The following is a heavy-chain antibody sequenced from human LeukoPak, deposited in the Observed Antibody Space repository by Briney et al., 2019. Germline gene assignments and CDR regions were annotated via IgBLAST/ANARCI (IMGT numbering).Heavy chain of an antibody. J-gene: IGHJ6*02. CDR1: GYTFTSYA. D-gene: IGHD6-13*01. CDR3: AIAAALPYYYGMDV. Sequence: ASVKVSCKASGYTFTSYAMNWVRQAPGQGLEWMGWINTNTGNPTYAQGFTGRFVFSLDTSVSTAYLQISSLKAEDTAVYYCAIAAALPYYYGMDVWGQGTTVTVSS. CDR2: INTNTGNP. V-gene: IGHV7-4-1*02.